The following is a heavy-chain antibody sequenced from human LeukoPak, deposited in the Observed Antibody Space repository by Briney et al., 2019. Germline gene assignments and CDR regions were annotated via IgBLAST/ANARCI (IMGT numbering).Heavy chain of an antibody. CDR2: ISYDGSNR. D-gene: IGHD3-10*01. Sequence: PGRSLRLSCAASGFTFDSYAIHWVRQAPGKGREWVALISYDGSNRYYAESVKGRFTISRDNSKNTLYLQMNSLRTEDTAVYYCARKNYGGKNYFDYWGQGTQVTVSS. CDR3: ARKNYGGKNYFDY. J-gene: IGHJ4*02. CDR1: GFTFDSYA. V-gene: IGHV3-30-3*01.